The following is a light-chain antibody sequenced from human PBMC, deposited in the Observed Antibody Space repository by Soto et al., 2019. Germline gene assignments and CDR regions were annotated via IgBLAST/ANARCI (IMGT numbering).Light chain of an antibody. CDR2: GPS. CDR3: QQYNNWPRT. V-gene: IGKV3-15*01. J-gene: IGKJ1*01. Sequence: EIVMTQSPGTLSVSPGERATLSCSASQSVSSNLAWYQQKPGQAPRLLIYGPSTRATRITARFSGSRSGTEFTLPVSSLQSEDFAVYYCQQYNNWPRTFGQGTKVEIK. CDR1: QSVSSN.